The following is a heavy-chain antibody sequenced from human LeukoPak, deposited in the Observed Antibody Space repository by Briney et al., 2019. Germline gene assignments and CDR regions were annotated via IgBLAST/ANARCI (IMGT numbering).Heavy chain of an antibody. CDR1: GFTFSSYA. D-gene: IGHD2-15*01. CDR2: ISGSSGST. CDR3: ARYCSGGSCAPIMD. V-gene: IGHV3-23*01. J-gene: IGHJ4*02. Sequence: GGSLRLSCAASGFTFSSYAMNWVRQAPGKGLEWVSAISGSSGSTYYADSVKGRFTISRDNSKNTLYLQMNSLRAEDTAVYYCARYCSGGSCAPIMDWGQGTLVTVSS.